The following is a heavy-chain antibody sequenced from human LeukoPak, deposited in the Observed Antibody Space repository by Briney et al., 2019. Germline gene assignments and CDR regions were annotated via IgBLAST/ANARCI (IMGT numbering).Heavy chain of an antibody. CDR1: GDSINDSPYY. Sequence: PSETLSLTCSVSGDSINDSPYYWAWIRPPPGKGLEWIGSIYYSGSTHYNPSLKSRVTMSVDTSKNQFSLNLLFVTAADTAVYYCARNCSTITYNSRRDNRFDPWGQGTLVTVSS. D-gene: IGHD2-15*01. CDR3: ARNCSTITYNSRRDNRFDP. V-gene: IGHV4-39*07. J-gene: IGHJ5*02. CDR2: IYYSGST.